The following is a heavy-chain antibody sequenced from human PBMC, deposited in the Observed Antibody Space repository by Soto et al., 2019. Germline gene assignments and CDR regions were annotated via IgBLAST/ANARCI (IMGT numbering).Heavy chain of an antibody. J-gene: IGHJ3*02. Sequence: PEGSLRLSCVVGGFTVSYNYMNWVRQAPGKGLEWVSVIYRGGDTFYADSVKGRFTISRDNSKNTLYLQMNSLRAEDTAVYYCARGMYGSGSYYFGDDFDMWGPGTMHTV. CDR2: IYRGGDT. V-gene: IGHV3-53*01. CDR1: GFTVSYNY. CDR3: ARGMYGSGSYYFGDDFDM. D-gene: IGHD3-10*01.